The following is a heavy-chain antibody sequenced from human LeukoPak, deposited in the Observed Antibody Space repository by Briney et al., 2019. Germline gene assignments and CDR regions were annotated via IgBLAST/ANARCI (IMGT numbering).Heavy chain of an antibody. D-gene: IGHD3-22*01. Sequence: GGSLRLSCAASGFTFSTYAMSWVRQAPGKGLEWVSAISGSGGRTFYADSVKGRFTISRDTSKNTVYLQMNSLKADDTAVYYCAKDRAYLFDSSAYYDNWGQGTLVTVSS. J-gene: IGHJ4*02. V-gene: IGHV3-23*01. CDR3: AKDRAYLFDSSAYYDN. CDR2: ISGSGGRT. CDR1: GFTFSTYA.